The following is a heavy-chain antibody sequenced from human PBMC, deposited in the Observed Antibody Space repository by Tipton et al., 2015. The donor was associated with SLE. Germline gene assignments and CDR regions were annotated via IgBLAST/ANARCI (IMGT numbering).Heavy chain of an antibody. J-gene: IGHJ3*02. CDR2: IYTSGST. V-gene: IGHV4-4*08. CDR3: ARGELDDAFDI. CDR1: GGSISSYY. Sequence: TLSLTCTVSGGSISSYYWSWIRQPPGKGLEWIGYIYTSGSTDYNPSLKSRATISVDTSKNQFSLKLSSVTAADTAVYYCARGELDDAFDIWGQGTMVTVSS. D-gene: IGHD1-26*01.